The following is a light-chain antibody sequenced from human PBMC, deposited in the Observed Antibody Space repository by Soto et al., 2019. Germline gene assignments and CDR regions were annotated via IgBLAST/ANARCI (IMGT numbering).Light chain of an antibody. V-gene: IGKV3-20*01. CDR1: QSVSSSY. CDR3: QHYRTS. Sequence: EIVLTQSPGTLSLSPGERATLSCRASQSVSSSYLAWYQQKPGQAPRQLIYGASSRATGIPGRFSGSGSGTEFTLTITRLESEGFAVYYCQHYRTSFGGGTRVEIK. J-gene: IGKJ4*01. CDR2: GAS.